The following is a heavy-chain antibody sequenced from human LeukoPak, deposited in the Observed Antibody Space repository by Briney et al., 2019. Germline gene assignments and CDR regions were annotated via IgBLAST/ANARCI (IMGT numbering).Heavy chain of an antibody. V-gene: IGHV5-51*01. CDR1: GYSITSYW. CDR3: ARRGHGSSWYYFDY. J-gene: IGHJ4*02. D-gene: IGHD6-13*01. Sequence: GESLKISCKASGYSITSYWIGWVRQMPGKGLEWMGNIYLGDSDSRYRPSFQGQVTISADKSISTAYLQWSSLKASDTAIYYCARRGHGSSWYYFDYWGQGTLVTVSS. CDR2: IYLGDSDS.